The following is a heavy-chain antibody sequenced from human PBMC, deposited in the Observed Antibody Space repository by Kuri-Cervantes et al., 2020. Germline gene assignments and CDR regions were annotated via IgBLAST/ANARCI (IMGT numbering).Heavy chain of an antibody. CDR2: MSYDGSNK. D-gene: IGHD6-6*01. J-gene: IGHJ4*02. Sequence: GGSLRLSCAASGFTFSSYGMHWVRQAPGKGLEWVAVMSYDGSNKYYADSVKGRFTTSRDTSKNTLYLQMNSLRAEDTAVYYCAKVAGGSSSSASLQDYWGQGTLVTVSS. CDR1: GFTFSSYG. V-gene: IGHV3-30*18. CDR3: AKVAGGSSSSASLQDY.